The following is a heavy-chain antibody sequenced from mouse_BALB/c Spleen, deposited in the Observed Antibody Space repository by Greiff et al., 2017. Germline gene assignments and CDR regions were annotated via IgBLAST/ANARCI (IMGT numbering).Heavy chain of an antibody. CDR2: IDPANGNT. Sequence: EVKLMESGAELVKPGASVKLSCTASGFNIKDTYMHWVKQRPEQGLEWIGRIDPANGNTKYDPKFQGKATITADTSSNTAYLQLSSLTSEDTAVYYCARYYGNYYYAMDYWGQGTSVTVSS. CDR1: GFNIKDTY. V-gene: IGHV14-3*02. J-gene: IGHJ4*01. D-gene: IGHD2-1*01. CDR3: ARYYGNYYYAMDY.